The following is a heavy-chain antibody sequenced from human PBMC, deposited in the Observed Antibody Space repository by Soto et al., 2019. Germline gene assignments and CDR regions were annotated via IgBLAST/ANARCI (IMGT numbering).Heavy chain of an antibody. D-gene: IGHD3-22*01. J-gene: IGHJ5*02. CDR1: GGSIRSGDYY. Sequence: SETLSLTCTVSGGSIRSGDYYWSWIRQPPGKGLEWIGEIYYSGSTYYNPSLKSRVTISVDKSKNQLSLKVTSVTAADTAVYFCARTGKFYYYDMSGLPFDPWGPGVLVTVSS. CDR3: ARTGKFYYYDMSGLPFDP. V-gene: IGHV4-39*07. CDR2: IYYSGST.